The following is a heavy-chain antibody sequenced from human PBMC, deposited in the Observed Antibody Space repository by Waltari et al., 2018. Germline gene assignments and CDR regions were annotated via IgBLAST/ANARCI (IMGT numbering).Heavy chain of an antibody. CDR3: TRPISSGYYSSGAFDI. D-gene: IGHD3-22*01. J-gene: IGHJ3*02. V-gene: IGHV3-49*04. CDR1: GFTFGDYA. Sequence: EVQLVESGGGLVQPGRSLRLSCTAPGFTFGDYAMSWVRQAPGKGLEWVGFIRSKAYGGPTEYAASVKGRFTISRDDSKSIAYLQMNSLKTEDTAVYYCTRPISSGYYSSGAFDIWGQGTMVTVSS. CDR2: IRSKAYGGPT.